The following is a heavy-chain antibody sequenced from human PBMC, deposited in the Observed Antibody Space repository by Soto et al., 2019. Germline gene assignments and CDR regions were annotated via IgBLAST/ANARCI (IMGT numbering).Heavy chain of an antibody. V-gene: IGHV1-18*01. D-gene: IGHD4-17*01. J-gene: IGHJ4*02. CDR3: ARSGAITVTTDFDY. Sequence: SVKVSCEASVYTFTSYGISCLRQAPGQGLEWMGWISAYNGNTNYAQKLQGRVTMTTDTSTSTAYMELRSLRSDDTAVYYCARSGAITVTTDFDYWGQGTLVTVSS. CDR2: ISAYNGNT. CDR1: VYTFTSYG.